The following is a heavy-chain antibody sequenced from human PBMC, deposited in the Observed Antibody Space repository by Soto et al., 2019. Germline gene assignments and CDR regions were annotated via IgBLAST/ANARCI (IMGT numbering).Heavy chain of an antibody. V-gene: IGHV3-30-3*01. CDR2: ISYDGSNK. CDR1: GFTFSSYA. D-gene: IGHD3-10*01. Sequence: GGSLRLSCAASGFTFSSYAMHWVRQAPGKGLEWVAVISYDGSNKYYADSVKGRFTISRDNSKNTLYLQMNSLRAEDTAVYYCARDGMVRGKTLYWGQGTLVTVSS. J-gene: IGHJ4*02. CDR3: ARDGMVRGKTLY.